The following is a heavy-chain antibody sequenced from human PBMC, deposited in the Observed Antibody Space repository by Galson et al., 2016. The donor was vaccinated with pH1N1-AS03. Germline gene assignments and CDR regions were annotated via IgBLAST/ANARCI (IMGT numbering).Heavy chain of an antibody. CDR3: ARDPRGPCTSATCPTTYYFGMDV. CDR2: INTDSGVT. J-gene: IGHJ6*02. Sequence: SVKVSCKASGYIFTGFYVHWVRQAPGQGLEWMGWINTDSGVTNYAQKFEAWVTMTRDTSVSTAYMELYGLKSDDRAVYYCARDPRGPCTSATCPTTYYFGMDVWGQGTTVIVSS. D-gene: IGHD2-2*01. CDR1: GYIFTGFY. V-gene: IGHV1-2*04.